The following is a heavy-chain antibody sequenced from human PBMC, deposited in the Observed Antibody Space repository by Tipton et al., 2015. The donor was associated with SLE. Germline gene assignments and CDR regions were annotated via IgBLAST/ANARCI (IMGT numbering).Heavy chain of an antibody. J-gene: IGHJ4*02. CDR3: ATGVQASYVYSDY. D-gene: IGHD3-16*01. Sequence: SLRLSCEASGFTFSDHYMNWVRQAPGKGLEWVANIKQDGSEKYYVDSVKGRFTISRDNAKNSLYLQMNSLRAEDTAVYYCATGVQASYVYSDYWGQGTLVIVSS. CDR2: IKQDGSEK. V-gene: IGHV3-7*01. CDR1: GFTFSDHY.